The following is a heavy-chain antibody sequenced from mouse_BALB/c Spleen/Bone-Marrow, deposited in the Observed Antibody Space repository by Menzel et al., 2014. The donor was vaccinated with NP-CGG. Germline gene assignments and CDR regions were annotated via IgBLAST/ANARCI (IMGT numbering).Heavy chain of an antibody. J-gene: IGHJ4*01. V-gene: IGHV1-80*01. Sequence: QVQLKESGAELVRPGSSVKISCKSSGYSFSNYWMNWMKQRPGQGLEWIGQIYPGDGDTNYNGKFKGKATLTADKSSSTASMQLSSLTSEDSAVYFCAGRGDYSYAMDYWGQGTSVTVSS. CDR1: GYSFSNYW. CDR2: IYPGDGDT. CDR3: AGRGDYSYAMDY. D-gene: IGHD1-1*01.